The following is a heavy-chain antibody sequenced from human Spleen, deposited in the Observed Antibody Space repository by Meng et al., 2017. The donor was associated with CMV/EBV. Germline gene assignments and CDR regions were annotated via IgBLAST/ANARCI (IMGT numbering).Heavy chain of an antibody. CDR2: ISPSATTM. J-gene: IGHJ4*02. CDR1: GLIFSSFD. V-gene: IGHV3-48*03. Sequence: GGSLRLSCAASGLIFSSFDMNWVRQAPGKGLEWVSYISPSATTMYYADSIKGRFTISRDNAKKSLYLQMNSLRVEDTAVYYCARVRYSSGWGPFDYWGQGALVTVSS. CDR3: ARVRYSSGWGPFDY. D-gene: IGHD6-19*01.